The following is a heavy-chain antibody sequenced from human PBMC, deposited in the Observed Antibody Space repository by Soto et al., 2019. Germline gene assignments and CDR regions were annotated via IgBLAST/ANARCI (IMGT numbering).Heavy chain of an antibody. CDR2: ISGGGGNT. CDR3: AKERIGRGADY. V-gene: IGHV3-23*01. Sequence: EVQLLESGGGLVQPGWSLRLSCAASGFTFSNYAMSWVRQTPGKGLEWVSTISGGGGNTYYPDSVKGRFTISRDNSKDTVYLQMNSLRAEDTAIYYCAKERIGRGADYWGQGALVTVTS. D-gene: IGHD1-26*01. J-gene: IGHJ4*02. CDR1: GFTFSNYA.